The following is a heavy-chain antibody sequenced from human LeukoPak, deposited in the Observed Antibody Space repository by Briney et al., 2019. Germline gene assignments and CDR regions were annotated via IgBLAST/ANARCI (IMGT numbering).Heavy chain of an antibody. CDR3: ARDGVFHDSDGYSFDY. V-gene: IGHV4-38-2*02. CDR1: NYSITSGYF. J-gene: IGHJ4*02. CDR2: IYHSGTT. D-gene: IGHD3-22*01. Sequence: SETLSLTCAVSNYSITSGYFWGWIRQHPGKGLEWIASIYHSGTTYYNPSLRNRVTLFVDTSKNQFSLKLTSLTAADTAVYYCARDGVFHDSDGYSFDYWGQGTLVTVSS.